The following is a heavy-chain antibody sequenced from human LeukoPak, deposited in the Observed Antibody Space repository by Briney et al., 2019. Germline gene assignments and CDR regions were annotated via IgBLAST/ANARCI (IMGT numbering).Heavy chain of an antibody. V-gene: IGHV3-30*18. Sequence: PGGSLRLSCAASGFTFSSYGMHWVRQAPGKGLEWVAVISYDGSNKYYADSVKGRFTISRDNSKNTLYLQMNSLRAEDTAVYHCANLQGISGCYPNSAFDIWGQGTMVTVSS. CDR3: ANLQGISGCYPNSAFDI. J-gene: IGHJ3*02. CDR1: GFTFSSYG. D-gene: IGHD1-26*01. CDR2: ISYDGSNK.